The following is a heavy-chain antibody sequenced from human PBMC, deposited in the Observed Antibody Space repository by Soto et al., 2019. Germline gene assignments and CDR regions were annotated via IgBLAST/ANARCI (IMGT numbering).Heavy chain of an antibody. V-gene: IGHV3-48*02. CDR2: ISDSSNNI. CDR3: VREDSSWVAYYLDY. D-gene: IGHD6-13*01. CDR1: GFTFSSYS. Sequence: EVQLVESGGGLVQPGGSLRLSCAVSGFTFSSYSMNWVRQAPGKGLEWISYISDSSNNIQYAASVKGRFTVSRDNAKNSMYLQMNSLRDEDTAVYYCVREDSSWVAYYLDYWGQGTLVTVSS. J-gene: IGHJ4*02.